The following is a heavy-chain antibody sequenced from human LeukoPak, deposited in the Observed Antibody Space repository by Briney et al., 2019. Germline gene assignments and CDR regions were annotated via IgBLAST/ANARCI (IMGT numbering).Heavy chain of an antibody. CDR2: IYYSGST. CDR3: ARDGDYGGPYYFDY. Sequence: SETLSLTCTVSGGSVSSGSYYWSWIRQPPGKGLEWIGYIYYSGSTNYNSSLKSRVTISVDTSKNQFSLKLSSVTAADTAVYYCARDGDYGGPYYFDYWGQGTLVTVSS. V-gene: IGHV4-61*01. D-gene: IGHD4-17*01. J-gene: IGHJ4*02. CDR1: GGSVSSGSYY.